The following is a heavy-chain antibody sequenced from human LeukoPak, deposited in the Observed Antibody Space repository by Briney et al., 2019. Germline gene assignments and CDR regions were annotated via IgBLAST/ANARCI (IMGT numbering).Heavy chain of an antibody. V-gene: IGHV3-23*01. CDR2: ITDSGTGT. CDR1: GFTFSSYA. J-gene: IGHJ4*02. CDR3: ARDSAMLVGTVFDH. D-gene: IGHD3-22*01. Sequence: PGGSLRLSCAASGFTFSSYALSWVRQAPGKGLEWVSGITDSGTGTYYADSVKGRFTISRDNSKNTVYLQMSSLRAEDTAVYYCARDSAMLVGTVFDHWGQGTLVIVSS.